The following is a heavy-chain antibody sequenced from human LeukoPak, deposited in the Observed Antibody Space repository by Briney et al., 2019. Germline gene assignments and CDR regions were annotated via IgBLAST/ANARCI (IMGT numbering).Heavy chain of an antibody. CDR2: IFYNEGT. CDR1: SGSFRTYY. CDR3: VKSNSRYQPWTLDI. V-gene: IGHV4-59*01. J-gene: IGHJ3*02. Sequence: PSETLSLTCTVSSGSFRTYYWSWIRQPPGKGLEWIGYIFYNEGTSYNPSLKSRGTISVDTSNNQLSLKVNSVTAADTAMYYCVKSNSRYQPWTLDIWGRGTMVTVPS. D-gene: IGHD2-2*01.